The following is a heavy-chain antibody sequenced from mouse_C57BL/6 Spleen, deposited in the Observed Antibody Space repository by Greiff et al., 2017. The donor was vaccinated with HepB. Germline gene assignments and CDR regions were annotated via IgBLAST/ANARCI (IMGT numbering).Heavy chain of an antibody. CDR3: ARALITTVAFDY. CDR2: INYDGSST. Sequence: EVQRVESEGGLVQPGSSMKLSCTASGFTFSDYYMAWVRQVPEKGLEWVANINYDGSSTYYLDSLKSRFIISRDNAKNILYLQMSSLKSEDTATYYCARALITTVAFDYWGQGTTLTVSS. D-gene: IGHD1-1*01. J-gene: IGHJ2*01. CDR1: GFTFSDYY. V-gene: IGHV5-16*01.